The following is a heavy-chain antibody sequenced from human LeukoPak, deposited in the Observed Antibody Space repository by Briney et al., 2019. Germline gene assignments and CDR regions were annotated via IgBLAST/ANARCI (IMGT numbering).Heavy chain of an antibody. Sequence: GGSLRLSCTASGFTFGDYAMSWVRQAPGKGLEWVGFIRSKAYGGTTEYAASVKGRFTISRDDSKSIAYLQMNSLKTEDTAVYYCTRDHIVVVPAAMRPYYYYGMDVGGKGTTVTVS. V-gene: IGHV3-49*04. CDR1: GFTFGDYA. CDR3: TRDHIVVVPAAMRPYYYYGMDV. CDR2: IRSKAYGGTT. J-gene: IGHJ6*04. D-gene: IGHD2-2*01.